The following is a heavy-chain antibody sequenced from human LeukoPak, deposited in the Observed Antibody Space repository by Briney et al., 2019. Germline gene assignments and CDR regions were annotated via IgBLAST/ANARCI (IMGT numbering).Heavy chain of an antibody. J-gene: IGHJ4*02. Sequence: GASVKVSCKASGYTLTGHYIHWVRRAPGQGLDYMGWINPNSGGTNYAQKFQGRVTMTRDTSINTAYMELSSLKSDDTAVYYCARAGTSSSPLHFDYWGQGTLVTVSS. CDR2: INPNSGGT. CDR1: GYTLTGHY. V-gene: IGHV1-2*02. CDR3: ARAGTSSSPLHFDY. D-gene: IGHD6-6*01.